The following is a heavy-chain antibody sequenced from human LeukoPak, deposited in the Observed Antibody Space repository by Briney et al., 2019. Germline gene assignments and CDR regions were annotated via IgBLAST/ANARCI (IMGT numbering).Heavy chain of an antibody. J-gene: IGHJ6*02. Sequence: PGGSLRLSCTASGFTFGDYAMSWVRQAPGKGLEWVGFIRSKAYGGTTEYAASVKGRFTISRDDSKSIAYLQMNSLKTEDTAVYYCTRDPYVHTAISIYYYGMDVWGQGTTVTVSS. CDR3: TRDPYVHTAISIYYYGMDV. CDR1: GFTFGDYA. V-gene: IGHV3-49*04. CDR2: IRSKAYGGTT. D-gene: IGHD5-18*01.